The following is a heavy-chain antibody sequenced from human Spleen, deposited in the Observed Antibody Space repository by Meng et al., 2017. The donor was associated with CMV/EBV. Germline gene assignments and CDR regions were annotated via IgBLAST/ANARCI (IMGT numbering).Heavy chain of an antibody. J-gene: IGHJ6*02. CDR3: ATQGGPAWGDYYYGMDV. CDR2: IYRGDDT. Sequence: GGSLRLSCAASGFIVSSNDMTWVRQAPGKGLEWVSGIYRGDDTHYADSVKGRFTISRDNSKNTLYLQMNSLRSEDTAVYYCATQGGPAWGDYYYGMDVWGQGTTVTVSS. D-gene: IGHD3-16*01. CDR1: GFIVSSND. V-gene: IGHV3-53*05.